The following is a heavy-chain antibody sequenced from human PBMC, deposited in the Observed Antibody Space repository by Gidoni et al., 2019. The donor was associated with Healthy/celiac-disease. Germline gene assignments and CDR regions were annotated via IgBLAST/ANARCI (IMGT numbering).Heavy chain of an antibody. V-gene: IGHV3-33*01. CDR2: IWYDGSNK. CDR3: ARESNGLLRVRYGMDV. Sequence: QVQLVSSGGGVVQPGRSLRVSFASSGLPFSTYGMPWVRQASGKGLEWVAVIWYDGSNKYYADSVKGRFTISRDNSKNTLYLQMNSLRAEDTAVYYCARESNGLLRVRYGMDVWGQGTTVTVSS. J-gene: IGHJ6*02. CDR1: GLPFSTYG.